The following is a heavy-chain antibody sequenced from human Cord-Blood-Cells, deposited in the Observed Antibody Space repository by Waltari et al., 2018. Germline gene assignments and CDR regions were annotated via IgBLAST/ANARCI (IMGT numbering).Heavy chain of an antibody. V-gene: IGHV3-53*01. CDR1: GFTVSSTY. J-gene: IGHJ4*02. CDR2: IYSGGST. Sequence: EVQLVESGGGLIQPGGSLRLSCAASGFTVSSTYMSWVRQAPGKGLEWVSVIYSGGSTYYADSVKGRFTISRDNSKNTLYLQMNSLRAEDTAVYYCATNMGAVAGTFDYWGQGTLVTVSS. D-gene: IGHD6-19*01. CDR3: ATNMGAVAGTFDY.